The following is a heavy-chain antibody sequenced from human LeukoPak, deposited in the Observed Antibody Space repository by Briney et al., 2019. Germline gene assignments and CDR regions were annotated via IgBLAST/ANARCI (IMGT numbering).Heavy chain of an antibody. CDR3: ARDRSPYYYDSGGQDY. J-gene: IGHJ4*02. CDR1: GYTFTGHY. D-gene: IGHD3-22*01. CDR2: INPNSGGT. V-gene: IGHV1-2*02. Sequence: ASVKVSCKASGYTFTGHYMHWVRQAPGQGLEWMGWINPNSGGTNYAQKFQGRVTMTRDTSISTAYMELSRLRSDDTAVYYCARDRSPYYYDSGGQDYWGQGTLVTVSS.